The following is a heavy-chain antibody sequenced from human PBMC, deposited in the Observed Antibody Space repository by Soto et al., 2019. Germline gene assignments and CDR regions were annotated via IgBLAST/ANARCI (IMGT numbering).Heavy chain of an antibody. J-gene: IGHJ4*02. D-gene: IGHD6-6*01. V-gene: IGHV4-59*01. CDR2: ISYSGSA. Sequence: QLQLQESGPGLVKPSETLSLTCTISGGSFSSYSWSWIRQPPGKGLEWIGYISYSGSANYNPSLKSRGTMSVDTSKNQFSLRLSSVTAADTAVYFCARERPEKYYDSWGRGILVTVSS. CDR3: ARERPEKYYDS. CDR1: GGSFSSYS.